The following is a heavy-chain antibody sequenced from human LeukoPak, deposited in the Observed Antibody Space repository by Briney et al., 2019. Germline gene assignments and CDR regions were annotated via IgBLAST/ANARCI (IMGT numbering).Heavy chain of an antibody. CDR2: IYWDDDK. CDR3: AHRLYINNWYDWSNHYFDY. D-gene: IGHD1-1*01. J-gene: IGHJ4*02. Sequence: SGPTLVNPTQTLTLTCTFSGFSLSTSGVGVGWIRQPPGKALEWLALIYWDDDKRYSPSLKSRLTITKDTSKNQVVLTMTKMDPVDTATYYCAHRLYINNWYDWSNHYFDYWGQGTLVTVSS. CDR1: GFSLSTSGVG. V-gene: IGHV2-5*02.